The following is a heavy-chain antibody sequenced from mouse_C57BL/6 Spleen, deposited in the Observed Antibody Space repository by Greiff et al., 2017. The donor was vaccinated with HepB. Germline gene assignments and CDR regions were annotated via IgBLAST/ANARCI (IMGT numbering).Heavy chain of an antibody. Sequence: VQLKESGAELVRPGASVKLSCTASGFNIKDDYMHWVKQRPEQGLEWIGWIDPENGDTEYASKFQGKATITADTSSNTAYLQLSSLTSEDTAVYYCTTPPKGFAYWGQGTLVTVSA. CDR2: IDPENGDT. CDR3: TTPPKGFAY. V-gene: IGHV14-4*01. J-gene: IGHJ3*01. CDR1: GFNIKDDY.